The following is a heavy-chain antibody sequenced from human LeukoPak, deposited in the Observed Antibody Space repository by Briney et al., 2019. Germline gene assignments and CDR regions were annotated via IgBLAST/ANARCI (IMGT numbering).Heavy chain of an antibody. CDR1: GFTFTGYF. Sequence: ASVKVSCKASGFTFTGYFIHWVRQAPGQGLQWMGWINPNNGDTNYAQKFQGRVTMTRDTSISTTYMELSRLKSDDTAIYFCARGRVTEYYYYYIDVWGKGTTVTVSS. CDR3: ARGRVTEYYYYYIDV. J-gene: IGHJ6*03. CDR2: INPNNGDT. V-gene: IGHV1-2*02. D-gene: IGHD2/OR15-2a*01.